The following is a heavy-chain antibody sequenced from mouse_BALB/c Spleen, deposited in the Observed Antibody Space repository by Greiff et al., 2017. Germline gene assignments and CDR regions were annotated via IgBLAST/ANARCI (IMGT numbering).Heavy chain of an antibody. CDR3: ATSYGYDAWFAY. V-gene: IGHV5-9*03. J-gene: IGHJ3*01. CDR1: GFTFSSYT. D-gene: IGHD2-9*01. CDR2: ISSGGGNT. Sequence: EVKLMESGGGLVKPGGSLKLSCAASGFTFSSYTMSWVRQTPEKRLEWVATISSGGGNTYYPDSVKGRFTISRDNAKINLYLQMSSLRSEDTALYYCATSYGYDAWFAYWGQGTLVTVSA.